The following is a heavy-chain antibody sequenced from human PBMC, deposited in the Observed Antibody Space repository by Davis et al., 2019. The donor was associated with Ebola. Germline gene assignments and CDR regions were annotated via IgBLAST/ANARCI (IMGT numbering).Heavy chain of an antibody. J-gene: IGHJ4*02. V-gene: IGHV3-48*01. CDR2: ISSSSSTI. Sequence: GESLKISCAASGFTFSSYSMNWVRQAPGKGLEWVSSISSSSSTIYYADSVKGRFTISRDNAKNSLYLQMNSLRAEDTAVYYCASSQLRWYQNFDYWGQGTLVTVSS. CDR3: ASSQLRWYQNFDY. D-gene: IGHD4-23*01. CDR1: GFTFSSYS.